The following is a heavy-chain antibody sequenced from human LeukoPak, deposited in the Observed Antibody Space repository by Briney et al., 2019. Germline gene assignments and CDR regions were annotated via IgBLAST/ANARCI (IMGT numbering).Heavy chain of an antibody. Sequence: ASVKVSCKASGYTFTNYGITWVRQAPGQGLEWMGWISAYNGNTNYAQKLQGRVTMTTDTSTSTAYMELRSLRSDDTAVYYCARGATVTTSVDYWGQGTLVTVSS. CDR3: ARGATVTTSVDY. J-gene: IGHJ4*02. CDR1: GYTFTNYG. D-gene: IGHD4-17*01. CDR2: ISAYNGNT. V-gene: IGHV1-18*01.